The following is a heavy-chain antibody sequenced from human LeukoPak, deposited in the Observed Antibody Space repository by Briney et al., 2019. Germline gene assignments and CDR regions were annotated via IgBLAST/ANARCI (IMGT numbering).Heavy chain of an antibody. V-gene: IGHV3-30*02. Sequence: GGSLRLSCAASGFTFSSYGMHWVRQAPGKGLEWVAFIRYDGSNKYYADSVKGRFTISRDNSKNTLYLQMNSLRAEDTAVYYCAKDLRLKLTFDYWGQGTLVAVSS. CDR3: AKDLRLKLTFDY. D-gene: IGHD4-23*01. CDR2: IRYDGSNK. CDR1: GFTFSSYG. J-gene: IGHJ4*02.